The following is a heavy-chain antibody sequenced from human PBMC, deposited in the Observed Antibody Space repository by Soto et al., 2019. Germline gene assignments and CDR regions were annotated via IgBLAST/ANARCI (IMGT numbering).Heavy chain of an antibody. Sequence: SSETLSLTCTVSGGSISSSSYYWGWIRQPPGKGLEWIGSIYYSGSTYYNPSLKSRVTISVDTSKNQFSLKLSSVTAADTAVYYCARLSLYSGYDKPYFDYWGQGTLVTVSS. J-gene: IGHJ4*02. CDR2: IYYSGST. D-gene: IGHD5-12*01. V-gene: IGHV4-39*01. CDR3: ARLSLYSGYDKPYFDY. CDR1: GGSISSSSYY.